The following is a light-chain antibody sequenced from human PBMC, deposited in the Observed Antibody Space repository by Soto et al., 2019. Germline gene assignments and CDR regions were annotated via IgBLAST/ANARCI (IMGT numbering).Light chain of an antibody. CDR3: CSYAGTTHG. V-gene: IGLV2-11*01. CDR1: SSDVGGYNY. CDR2: DVS. Sequence: QSALTQPPSVSGSPGQAVTISCTGTSSDVGGYNYVSWYEQLPGKAPKPMIYDVSKRPSGVPDRFSGSSSGNTASLTIAGIEDEDEADYYCCSYAGTTHGFGTGTKLTVL. J-gene: IGLJ1*01.